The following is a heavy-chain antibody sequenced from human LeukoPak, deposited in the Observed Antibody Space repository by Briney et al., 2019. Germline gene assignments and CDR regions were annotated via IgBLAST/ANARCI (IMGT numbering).Heavy chain of an antibody. CDR3: ARGQQLVLSPYYMDV. D-gene: IGHD6-13*01. CDR1: GGSISSYY. J-gene: IGHJ6*03. V-gene: IGHV4-4*07. Sequence: SETLSLTCTVSGGSISSYYWSWIRQPAGKGLEWIGRIYTSGSTNYNPSLKSRVTMSVDTSKNQFSLKLSSVTAADTAVYYCARGQQLVLSPYYMDVWGKGTTVAVSS. CDR2: IYTSGST.